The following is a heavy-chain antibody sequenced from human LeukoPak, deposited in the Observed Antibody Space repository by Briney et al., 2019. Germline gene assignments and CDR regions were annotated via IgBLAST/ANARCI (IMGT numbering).Heavy chain of an antibody. CDR3: ASVAYDSSGYYRIDY. CDR1: GGSISSYY. Sequence: SETLSLTCTVSGGSISSYYWSWIRQPPGKGLEWIGYIYYSGNTNYNPSLKSRVTISVDTSKNQFSLKLSSVTAADTAVYCCASVAYDSSGYYRIDYWGQGTLVTVSS. D-gene: IGHD3-22*01. V-gene: IGHV4-59*01. J-gene: IGHJ4*02. CDR2: IYYSGNT.